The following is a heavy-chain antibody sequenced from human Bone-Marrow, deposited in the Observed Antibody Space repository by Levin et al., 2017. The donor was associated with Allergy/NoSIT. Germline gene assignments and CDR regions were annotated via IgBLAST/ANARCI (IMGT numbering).Heavy chain of an antibody. CDR1: GFTFNSYL. V-gene: IGHV3-74*01. Sequence: ASVKVSCAASGFTFNSYLMHWVRQAPGKGPVWVSRINSYGSGTTYADSVKGRFTISRDNAKNTLYLQLHGLSAEDTAVYYCARENGITMVQGGYYYYMDVWGKGTPVTVSS. CDR3: ARENGITMVQGGYYYYMDV. J-gene: IGHJ6*03. CDR2: INSYGSGT. D-gene: IGHD3-10*01.